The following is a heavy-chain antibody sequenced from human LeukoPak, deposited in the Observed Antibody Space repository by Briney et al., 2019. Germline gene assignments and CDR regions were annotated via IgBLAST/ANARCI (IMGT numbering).Heavy chain of an antibody. Sequence: PGGSLRLSCAASAFTFSSYGMHWVRQAPGKGLEWVAYIQYDRTNEQYAHSVKGRFTISRDNSKNTLFLQMNSLRGEDTAMYYCARVQGGGYRTADYWGQGTLVTVSS. V-gene: IGHV3-30*02. D-gene: IGHD6-19*01. CDR2: IQYDRTNE. CDR3: ARVQGGGYRTADY. CDR1: AFTFSSYG. J-gene: IGHJ4*02.